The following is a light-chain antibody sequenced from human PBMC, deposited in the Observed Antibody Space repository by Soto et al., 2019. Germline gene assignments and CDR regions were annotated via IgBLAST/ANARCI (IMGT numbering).Light chain of an antibody. Sequence: QSALTQPASVSGSPGQSLTISCTGTSSDVGGNNHVSWYQQHPGKAPKLMISDVSNRPSGVSNPVFGAKSGNTASLTINGLQADDEADYWCSSFTTSGSPYVFGTGTKLTVL. V-gene: IGLV2-14*01. CDR2: DVS. CDR1: SSDVGGNNH. CDR3: SSFTTSGSPYV. J-gene: IGLJ1*01.